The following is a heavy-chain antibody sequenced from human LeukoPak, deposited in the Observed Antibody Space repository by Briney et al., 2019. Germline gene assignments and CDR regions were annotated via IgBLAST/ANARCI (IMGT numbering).Heavy chain of an antibody. V-gene: IGHV5-51*01. CDR3: ARLGGYCSGGSCYEGNWFDP. D-gene: IGHD2-15*01. CDR1: GYSFTSYW. CDR2: IYPGDSDT. Sequence: GESLKISCKGSGYSFTSYWIGWARQMPGKGLEWMGIIYPGDSDTRYSPSFQGQVTISADKSISTAYLQWSSLKASDTAMYYCARLGGYCSGGSCYEGNWFDPWGQGTPVTVSS. J-gene: IGHJ5*02.